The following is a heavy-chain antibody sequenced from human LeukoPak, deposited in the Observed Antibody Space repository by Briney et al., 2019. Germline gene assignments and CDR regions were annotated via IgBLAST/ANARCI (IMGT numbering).Heavy chain of an antibody. D-gene: IGHD3-22*01. Sequence: ASVKVSCKASGYTFTGYYMHWVRQAPGQGLEWMRWINPNSGGTNYAQKFQGRVTMTRDTSISTAYMELSRLRSDDTAVYYCARPHGDTYYYDSSGYPFDYWGQGTLVTVSS. CDR3: ARPHGDTYYYDSSGYPFDY. J-gene: IGHJ4*02. V-gene: IGHV1-2*02. CDR1: GYTFTGYY. CDR2: INPNSGGT.